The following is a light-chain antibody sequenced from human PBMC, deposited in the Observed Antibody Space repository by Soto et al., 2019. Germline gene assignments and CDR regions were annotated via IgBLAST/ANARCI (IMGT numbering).Light chain of an antibody. CDR2: DNN. CDR1: SSNIGNNY. Sequence: QSVLTQPPSVSAAPGQKVTIFCSGSSSNIGNNYVSWYQQLPGTAPKLLIYDNNERPSGIPDRFSGSKSGTSATLGITGLQTGDEADYYCGTWDGSLSAGVFGGGTKVTVL. V-gene: IGLV1-51*01. CDR3: GTWDGSLSAGV. J-gene: IGLJ2*01.